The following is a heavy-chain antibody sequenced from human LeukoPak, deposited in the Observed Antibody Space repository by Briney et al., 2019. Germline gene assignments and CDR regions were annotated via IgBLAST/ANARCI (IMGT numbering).Heavy chain of an antibody. CDR2: ISAYNGNT. V-gene: IGHV1-18*01. CDR1: GYTFTSYG. J-gene: IGHJ4*02. Sequence: GASVKVSCKASGYTFTSYGISWVRQAPGQGLEWMGWISAYNGNTNYAQKLQGRVTMTTDTSTSTAYMELRSLRSDDTAVYYCARDASRIAVAGRPSDYWGQGTLVTVSS. CDR3: ARDASRIAVAGRPSDY. D-gene: IGHD6-19*01.